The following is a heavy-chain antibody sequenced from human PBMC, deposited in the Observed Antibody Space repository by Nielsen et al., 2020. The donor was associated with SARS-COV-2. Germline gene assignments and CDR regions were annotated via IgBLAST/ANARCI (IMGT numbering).Heavy chain of an antibody. V-gene: IGHV4-31*03. CDR2: IYYTGST. D-gene: IGHD2/OR15-2a*01. CDR3: ARGFLGMDV. J-gene: IGHJ6*02. Sequence: LSCTVSGGSISRGGYYWSWIRQLPGKGLEWIGYIYYTGSTHYNPSLQSRITISVDTSKNQFSLRLSSVTAADTAVYYCARGFLGMDVWGQGTTVTVSS. CDR1: GGSISRGGYY.